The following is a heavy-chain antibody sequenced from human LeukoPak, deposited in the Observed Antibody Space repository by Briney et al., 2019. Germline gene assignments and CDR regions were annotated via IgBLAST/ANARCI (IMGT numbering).Heavy chain of an antibody. CDR1: GFTFSTYA. V-gene: IGHV3-23*01. CDR3: ARAPRMVHFDY. D-gene: IGHD6-13*01. J-gene: IGHJ4*02. Sequence: GGSLRLSCAASGFTFSTYAMSWVRQAPGKGLEWVSALSGSGGSSYYADSVRGRFTISRDNSKNTLYLQMNSLRAEDTAVYYCARAPRMVHFDYWGQGTLVTVSS. CDR2: LSGSGGSS.